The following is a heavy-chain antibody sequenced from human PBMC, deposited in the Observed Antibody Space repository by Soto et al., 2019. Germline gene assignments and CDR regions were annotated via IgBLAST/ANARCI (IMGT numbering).Heavy chain of an antibody. Sequence: EVQLVESGGGLVQPGGSLRLSCAASGLTFSSYWMHWVRQAPGKGLVWGARINSDGSSTSYADSVKGGFTISRDNAKNTLYLQMNSLRAEDTAVYYCALSHTVTTDYWGQGTLVTVSS. CDR2: INSDGSST. CDR1: GLTFSSYW. CDR3: ALSHTVTTDY. J-gene: IGHJ4*02. V-gene: IGHV3-74*01. D-gene: IGHD4-17*01.